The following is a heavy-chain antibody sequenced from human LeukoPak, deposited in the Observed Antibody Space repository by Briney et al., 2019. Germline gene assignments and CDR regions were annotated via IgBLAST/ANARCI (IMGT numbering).Heavy chain of an antibody. CDR2: IGIAGDT. J-gene: IGHJ6*02. V-gene: IGHV3-13*01. CDR1: GFTFSSYD. CDR3: AKDDWGWDYGMDV. Sequence: PGGSLRLSCAASGFTFSSYDMHWVRQSTEKGLEWVSGIGIAGDTYHVDSVKGRFTISKDNAKNSLYLQMNSLRAGDTAVYYCAKDDWGWDYGMDVWGQGTTVTVSS. D-gene: IGHD3-9*01.